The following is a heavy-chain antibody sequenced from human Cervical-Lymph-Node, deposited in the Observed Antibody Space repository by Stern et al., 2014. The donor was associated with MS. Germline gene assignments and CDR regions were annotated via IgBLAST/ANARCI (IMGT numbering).Heavy chain of an antibody. V-gene: IGHV3-74*02. CDR1: GFTFRNYW. CDR3: TKDTYGPEDY. Sequence: EVQLVESGVGLVQPGGSLRLSCAASGFTFRNYWMHWVRQGPGKGLEWVSRINRDGTTIPHADSVKGRFTISRDNAKNTLYLQMNSLRVEDTAVYYCTKDTYGPEDYWGQGTSVTVSS. CDR2: INRDGTTI. J-gene: IGHJ4*02. D-gene: IGHD3-10*01.